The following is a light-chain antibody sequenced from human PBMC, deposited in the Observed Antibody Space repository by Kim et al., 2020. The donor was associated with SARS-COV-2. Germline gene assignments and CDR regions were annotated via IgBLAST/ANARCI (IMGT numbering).Light chain of an antibody. CDR1: SGDIGGYNH. J-gene: IGLJ2*01. CDR2: DVN. V-gene: IGLV2-14*03. Sequence: QSALTQPASVSGSPGQSITISCIGTSGDIGGYNHVSWYQQHPGKAPKLMIYDVNKRPSGDSNRFSASKSGKTASLTISGLQAEDEADYYCSSYTSGSTLVFGGGTQLTFL. CDR3: SSYTSGSTLV.